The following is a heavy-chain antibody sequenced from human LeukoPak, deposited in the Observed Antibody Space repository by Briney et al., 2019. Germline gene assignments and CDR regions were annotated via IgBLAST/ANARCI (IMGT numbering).Heavy chain of an antibody. CDR2: ISGSGGST. J-gene: IGHJ4*02. CDR3: AKGEYYYGSGSYPPNYYFDY. CDR1: GFTFNSYA. D-gene: IGHD3-10*01. Sequence: TGGSLRLSCAASGFTFNSYAMSWVRQAPGKGLEWVSAISGSGGSTYYADSVKGRFTISRDNSKNTLYLQMNSLRAEDAAVYYCAKGEYYYGSGSYPPNYYFDYWGQGTLVTVSS. V-gene: IGHV3-23*01.